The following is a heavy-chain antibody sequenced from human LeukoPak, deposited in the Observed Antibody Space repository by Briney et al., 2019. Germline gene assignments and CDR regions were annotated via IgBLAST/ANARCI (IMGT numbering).Heavy chain of an antibody. V-gene: IGHV3-21*05. D-gene: IGHD3-10*01. Sequence: GGSLRLSCVASGFTFSRFEMNWVRQAPGKGLEWISHISTGSYIAYADSVKGRFTISRDNAKNSLYLQMNSLRAEDTAVYYCARDRGSGSFSWFDPWGQGTLVTVSS. CDR3: ARDRGSGSFSWFDP. J-gene: IGHJ5*02. CDR2: ISTGSYI. CDR1: GFTFSRFE.